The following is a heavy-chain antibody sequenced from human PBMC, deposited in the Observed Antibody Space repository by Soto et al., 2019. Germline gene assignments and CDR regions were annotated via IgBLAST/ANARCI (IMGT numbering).Heavy chain of an antibody. J-gene: IGHJ4*02. CDR2: ISGSGGST. CDR1: GFTFSSYA. Sequence: GGSLRLSCAASGFTFSSYAMSWVRQAPGKGLEWVSAISGSGGSTYYADSVKGRFTISRDNSKNTRYLQMNSLRAEDTAVYYCAKAVFGELLPIDYWGQGTLVTVSS. D-gene: IGHD3-10*01. V-gene: IGHV3-23*01. CDR3: AKAVFGELLPIDY.